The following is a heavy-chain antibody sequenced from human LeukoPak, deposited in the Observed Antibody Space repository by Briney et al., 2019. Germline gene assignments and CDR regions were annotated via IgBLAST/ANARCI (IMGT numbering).Heavy chain of an antibody. Sequence: GGSLRLSCAASGFTFSSYNMNWVRQAPGKGLEWVSYIDTSSSTVSYADSVKGRFTISRDNAKNSLYLQMNSLRAEDTAVYYCGRDRDSGSYRGAFDYWGQGTLVTVSS. D-gene: IGHD1-26*01. J-gene: IGHJ4*02. CDR2: IDTSSSTV. CDR3: GRDRDSGSYRGAFDY. CDR1: GFTFSSYN. V-gene: IGHV3-48*01.